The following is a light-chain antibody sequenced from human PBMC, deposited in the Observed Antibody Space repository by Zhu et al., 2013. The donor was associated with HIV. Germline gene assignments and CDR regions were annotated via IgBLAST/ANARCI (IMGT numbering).Light chain of an antibody. CDR1: QDIGRY. CDR3: QHVNNNAA. Sequence: DIQLTQSPSFVSASVRDRVTITCRASQDIGRYLAWYQQRPGKAPTLLVYAASTTQDGVPSRFGGRGSGTEFTLTIDSLQPEDFATYYCQHVNNNAAFGPGTKVDV. J-gene: IGKJ3*01. CDR2: AAS. V-gene: IGKV1-9*01.